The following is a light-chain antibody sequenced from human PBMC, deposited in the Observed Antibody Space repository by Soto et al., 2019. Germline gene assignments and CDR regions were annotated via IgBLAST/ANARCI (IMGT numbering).Light chain of an antibody. CDR3: AAWDDSLNGFYV. CDR1: NSNIGSNT. CDR2: SNN. Sequence: QSALTQPPSASLTPGQRVTISCSGNNSNIGSNTVDWYQQLPGTAPKLLIYSNNQRPSGVPDRFSGSKSGTSASLAISGLQSEDEADYYCAAWDDSLNGFYVFGTGTKVTVL. J-gene: IGLJ1*01. V-gene: IGLV1-44*01.